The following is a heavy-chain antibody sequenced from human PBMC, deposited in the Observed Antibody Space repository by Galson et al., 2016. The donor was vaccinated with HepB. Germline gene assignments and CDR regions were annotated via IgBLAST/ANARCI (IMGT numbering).Heavy chain of an antibody. D-gene: IGHD5-18*01. CDR1: GGSISCSNYY. CDR3: ARRYSYGTFDY. Sequence: ETLSLTCTVSGGSISCSNYYWGWTRQPPGKGLEWIGNIYYRGSTYHDPSLKSRVTISVDTSKNQFSLKLSSVTAADTAVYYCARRYSYGTFDYWGQGTLVTVSS. V-gene: IGHV4-39*01. CDR2: IYYRGST. J-gene: IGHJ4*02.